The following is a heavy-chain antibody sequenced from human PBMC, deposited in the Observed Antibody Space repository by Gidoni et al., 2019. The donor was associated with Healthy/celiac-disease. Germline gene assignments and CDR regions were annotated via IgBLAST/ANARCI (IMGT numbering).Heavy chain of an antibody. D-gene: IGHD6-19*01. V-gene: IGHV4-34*01. CDR3: ARGRAGYSSGWYWEVWFDP. CDR2: INHSVST. CDR1: GGSFSGYY. Sequence: QAQPPQWGAGLLKPSETLFLTGGVFGGSFSGYYWSWVRQPPGKGLEWIGEINHSVSTNYNPPHKRRVIMSVDTSKNHFSLMLSSVPAADTAVYYCARGRAGYSSGWYWEVWFDPWGQGTLVTVSS. J-gene: IGHJ5*02.